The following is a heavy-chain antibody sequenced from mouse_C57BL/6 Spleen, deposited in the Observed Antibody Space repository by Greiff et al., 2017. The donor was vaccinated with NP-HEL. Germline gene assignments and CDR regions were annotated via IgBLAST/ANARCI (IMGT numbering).Heavy chain of an antibody. Sequence: QVQLQQPGAELVMPGASVKLSCKASGYTFTSYWMHWVKQRPGQGLEWIGEIDPSDSYTNYNQKFKGKSTLTVDKSSSTAYMQLSSLTSEDSAVYYCARKRSYYGNDYWGQGTTLTVSS. CDR2: IDPSDSYT. CDR3: ARKRSYYGNDY. J-gene: IGHJ2*01. CDR1: GYTFTSYW. D-gene: IGHD2-1*01. V-gene: IGHV1-69*01.